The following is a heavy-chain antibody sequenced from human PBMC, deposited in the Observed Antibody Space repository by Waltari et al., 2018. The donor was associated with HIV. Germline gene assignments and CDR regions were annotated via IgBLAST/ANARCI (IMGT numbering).Heavy chain of an antibody. Sequence: VKKPGASVKVSCKASGYTFTSYDINWVRQATGQGLEWMGWMNPNSGNTGYAQKFQGRVTMTRDTSISTAYMELSSLRSDDTAVYYCARALGRGYCSSTSCFFDYWGQGPLVTVSS. V-gene: IGHV1-8*01. J-gene: IGHJ4*02. D-gene: IGHD2-2*01. CDR1: GYTFTSYD. CDR3: ARALGRGYCSSTSCFFDY. CDR2: MNPNSGNT.